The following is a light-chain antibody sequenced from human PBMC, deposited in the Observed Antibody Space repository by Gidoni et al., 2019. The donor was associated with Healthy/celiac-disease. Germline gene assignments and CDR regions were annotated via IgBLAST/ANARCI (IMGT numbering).Light chain of an antibody. CDR2: AAS. V-gene: IGKV1-12*01. Sequence: DIQMTQSPSFVSASVGDRVTITCRASQGISSWLAWYPQKPGKAPKLLIYAASSLQSGVPSRFSGSGSGTDFTLTISSLQPEDFATYYCQQANSFPGLTFGGGTKVEIK. CDR3: QQANSFPGLT. CDR1: QGISSW. J-gene: IGKJ4*01.